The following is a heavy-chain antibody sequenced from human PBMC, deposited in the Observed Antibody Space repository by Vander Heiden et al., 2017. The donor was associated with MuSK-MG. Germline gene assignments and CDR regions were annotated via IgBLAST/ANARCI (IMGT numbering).Heavy chain of an antibody. CDR3: ARTSGTTNFYYYGMDV. J-gene: IGHJ6*02. CDR2: IYPGDSDT. CDR1: GYSFTSYS. D-gene: IGHD1-1*01. Sequence: EVQLVQSGAEMTKPGESLKISCKGSGYSFTSYSIGRVRQMPGKGREWMGIIYPGDSDTRYSPSFQGQVTISADKSITTAYLQWSSLKASDTAMYYCARTSGTTNFYYYGMDVWGQGTTVTVSS. V-gene: IGHV5-51*03.